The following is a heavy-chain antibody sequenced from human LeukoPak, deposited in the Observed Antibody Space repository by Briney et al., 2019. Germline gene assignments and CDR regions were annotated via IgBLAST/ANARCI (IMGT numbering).Heavy chain of an antibody. V-gene: IGHV3-48*01. CDR1: GFTFSSYG. J-gene: IGHJ6*02. D-gene: IGHD2-15*01. Sequence: GGSLRLSCAASGFTFSSYGMNWVRRAPGKVLEWLSYISSSSNSIYYADSVKGRFTISRDNAKNSLYLQMNSLRAEDTAVYYCARDQVPIVVVVAATGYGMDVWGQGTTVTVSS. CDR2: ISSSSNSI. CDR3: ARDQVPIVVVVAATGYGMDV.